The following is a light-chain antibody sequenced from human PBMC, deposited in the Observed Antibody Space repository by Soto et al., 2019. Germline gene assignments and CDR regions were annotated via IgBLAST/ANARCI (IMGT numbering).Light chain of an antibody. V-gene: IGLV2-14*01. CDR1: SSDVGGYNY. J-gene: IGLJ1*01. CDR3: SSYTSSSTLYV. Sequence: QPVLTQAASVSGSPGQSITISCTGTSSDVGGYNYVSWYQHHPGKAPKLMIYEVSYRPSGVSNRFSGSKSGNTASLTISGLQAEDEADYYCSSYTSSSTLYVFGTGTKLTVL. CDR2: EVS.